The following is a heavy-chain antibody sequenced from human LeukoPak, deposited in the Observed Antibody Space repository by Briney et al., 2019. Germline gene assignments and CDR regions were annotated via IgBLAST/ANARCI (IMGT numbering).Heavy chain of an antibody. CDR1: GYSISSGCY. CDR2: IYHSGST. V-gene: IGHV4-38-2*01. CDR3: ARQGLQKVKGLGSGGGNSAWFDP. Sequence: SETLSLTCAVSGYSISSGCYWGWIRQPPGKGLEWIGSIYHSGSTYYNPSLKSRVTISVDTSKNQFSLKLSSVTAADTAVYYCARQGLQKVKGLGSGGGNSAWFDPWGQGTLVTVSS. D-gene: IGHD4-23*01. J-gene: IGHJ5*02.